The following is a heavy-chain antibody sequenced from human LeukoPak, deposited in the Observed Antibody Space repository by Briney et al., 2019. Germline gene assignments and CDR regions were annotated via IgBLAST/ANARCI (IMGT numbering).Heavy chain of an antibody. CDR3: ARFGDITWQWLDDYYFDY. J-gene: IGHJ4*02. Sequence: GGSLRLSCAASGFTFTTYWMTWVRQAPGKGLEWVANINQDGSEKYFVDSVKGRFTISRDNAKNSLYLQMNSLRAEDTAVYYCARFGDITWQWLDDYYFDYWGQGTLVTVSS. CDR2: INQDGSEK. D-gene: IGHD6-19*01. V-gene: IGHV3-7*01. CDR1: GFTFTTYW.